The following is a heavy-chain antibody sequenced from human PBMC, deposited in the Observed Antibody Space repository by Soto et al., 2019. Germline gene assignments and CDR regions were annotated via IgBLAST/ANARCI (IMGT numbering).Heavy chain of an antibody. V-gene: IGHV3-23*01. J-gene: IGHJ4*02. D-gene: IGHD5-18*01. CDR3: AAGRGYSYGYGNDY. CDR1: GFTFSSYA. Sequence: GGSLRLSCAASGFTFSSYAMSWVRQAPGKGLEWVSSIRGSGGSTYYADSVKGRLTISRDNSKNTLYLQMNSLRAEDTAVYYCAAGRGYSYGYGNDYWGQGTLVTVSS. CDR2: IRGSGGST.